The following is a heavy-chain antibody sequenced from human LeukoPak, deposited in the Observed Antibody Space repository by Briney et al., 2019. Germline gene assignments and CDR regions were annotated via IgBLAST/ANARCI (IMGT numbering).Heavy chain of an antibody. D-gene: IGHD3-22*01. CDR2: IIPIFGTA. J-gene: IGHJ5*02. Sequence: SVKVSCKASGGTFSSYAISWVRQAPGQGLEWMGGIIPIFGTANYAQKFQGRVTITTDESTSTAHMELSSLRSEDTAVYYCAREARDYYDSSGPNWFDPWGQGTLVTVSS. CDR3: AREARDYYDSSGPNWFDP. CDR1: GGTFSSYA. V-gene: IGHV1-69*05.